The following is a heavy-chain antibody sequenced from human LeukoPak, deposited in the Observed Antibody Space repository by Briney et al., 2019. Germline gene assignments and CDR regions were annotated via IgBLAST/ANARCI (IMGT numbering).Heavy chain of an antibody. V-gene: IGHV3-66*03. CDR1: GFTVSSNY. D-gene: IGHD1-1*01. J-gene: IGHJ6*02. CDR2: IYSCGST. Sequence: GGSLRLSCAASGFTVSSNYMSWVRQAPGKGLEWVSVIYSCGSTYYADSVKGRFTISRDNSKNTLYLQMNSLRAEDTAVYYCARDQGLDPHYYYYGMDVWGQGTTVTVSS. CDR3: ARDQGLDPHYYYYGMDV.